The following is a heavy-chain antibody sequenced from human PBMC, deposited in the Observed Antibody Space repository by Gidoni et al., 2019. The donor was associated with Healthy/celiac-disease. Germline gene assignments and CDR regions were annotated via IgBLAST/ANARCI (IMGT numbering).Heavy chain of an antibody. V-gene: IGHV1-8*01. D-gene: IGHD5-18*01. J-gene: IGHJ6*02. CDR2: MHPNIGTT. CDR1: GSTFTSYD. CDR3: ARGPDTRYSYGYLGDYYYGMDV. Sequence: QVQLVQTGAEAKTPGASVKVSCKASGSTFTSYDINWVRQATGQGLGWMGWMHPNIGTTGYAQKFQGRVTMTRNTSISTAYMVLSSLRSEDTAVYYCARGPDTRYSYGYLGDYYYGMDVWGQGTTVTVSS.